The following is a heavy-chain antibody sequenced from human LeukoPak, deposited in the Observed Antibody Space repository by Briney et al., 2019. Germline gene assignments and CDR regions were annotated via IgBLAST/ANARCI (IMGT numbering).Heavy chain of an antibody. D-gene: IGHD6-19*01. Sequence: GGSLRLSCAASGFSFSGYAMHWVRQAPGKGLEYVSAITNNGGTTYYANSVKGRFTISRDNSKNTLYLQMGSLRAEDMAVYYCARVAVSGWFDYWGQGTLVTVSS. CDR1: GFSFSGYA. CDR2: ITNNGGTT. J-gene: IGHJ4*02. V-gene: IGHV3-64*01. CDR3: ARVAVSGWFDY.